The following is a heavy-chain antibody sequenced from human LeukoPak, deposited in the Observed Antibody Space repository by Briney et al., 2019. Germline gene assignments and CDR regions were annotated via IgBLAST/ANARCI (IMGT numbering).Heavy chain of an antibody. CDR2: IPASGGST. D-gene: IGHD4-17*01. CDR3: ARGSYGDY. J-gene: IGHJ4*02. V-gene: IGHV3-11*04. CDR1: GFIFSDYT. Sequence: GGSLRLSCAASGFIFSDYTMSWIRQAPGKGLEWVSSIPASGGSTYYADSVKGRFTISRDNANNSLFLQMNSLRAEDTAVYYCARGSYGDYWGQGTLVTVSS.